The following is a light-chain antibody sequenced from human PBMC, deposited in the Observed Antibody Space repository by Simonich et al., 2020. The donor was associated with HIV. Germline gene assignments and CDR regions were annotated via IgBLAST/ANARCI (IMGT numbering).Light chain of an antibody. CDR3: QQLNSYPRALT. CDR1: QDISSY. Sequence: DIQFTQSPSFLSASVGDRVTITCRASQDISSYLAWYKQKPGEAPKLLIYAESTLQSGVPSRFSGSGSGTEFTLTISSLQPEDFATYYCQQLNSYPRALTFGGGTKVEIK. CDR2: AES. J-gene: IGKJ4*01. V-gene: IGKV1-9*01.